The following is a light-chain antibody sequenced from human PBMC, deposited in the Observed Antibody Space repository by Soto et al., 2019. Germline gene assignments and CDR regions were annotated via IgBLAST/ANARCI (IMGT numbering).Light chain of an antibody. Sequence: TQSPATLSVSPGDRATLSCRASQSVSRNLAWYQQKPGQAPRLLIYGASTRATGVPARFIGSGSATEFTLSISSLQSEDVAVYYCQQYGDWPPETFGQGTKLEI. J-gene: IGKJ2*01. V-gene: IGKV3-15*01. CDR1: QSVSRN. CDR2: GAS. CDR3: QQYGDWPPET.